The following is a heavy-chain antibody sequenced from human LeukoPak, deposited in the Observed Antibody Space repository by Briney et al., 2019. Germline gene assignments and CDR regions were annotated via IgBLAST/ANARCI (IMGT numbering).Heavy chain of an antibody. Sequence: GGSLRLSCAASGFTFSNAWMSWVRQAPGKGLEWVGRIKSKTDGGTTGYAAPVKGRFTISRDDSKNTLYLQMNSLKTEDTAVYYCTTVYDILTGYHPPSYYYYGMDVWGQGTTVTVSS. D-gene: IGHD3-9*01. CDR2: IKSKTDGGTT. CDR3: TTVYDILTGYHPPSYYYYGMDV. J-gene: IGHJ6*02. V-gene: IGHV3-15*01. CDR1: GFTFSNAW.